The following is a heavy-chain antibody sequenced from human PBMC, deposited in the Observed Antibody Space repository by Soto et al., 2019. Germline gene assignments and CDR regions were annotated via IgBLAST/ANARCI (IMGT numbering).Heavy chain of an antibody. Sequence: GGSLRISCAASGFTFSSYSMSWVRQAPGKGLECVSAISGSGGSTYYADSVKGRFTISSDNSKNALYLQMNSLRAEDTAVYYCAKESDYGGNLFDYWGQGTLVTVSS. CDR3: AKESDYGGNLFDY. CDR2: ISGSGGST. CDR1: GFTFSSYS. V-gene: IGHV3-23*01. D-gene: IGHD4-17*01. J-gene: IGHJ4*02.